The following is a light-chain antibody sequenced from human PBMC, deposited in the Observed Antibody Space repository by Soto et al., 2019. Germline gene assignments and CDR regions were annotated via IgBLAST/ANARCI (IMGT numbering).Light chain of an antibody. J-gene: IGKJ1*01. V-gene: IGKV3-11*01. CDR1: QSVGTS. CDR2: DAA. Sequence: DIVLTQSPDTLSLSPGDRATLSCMASQSVGTSLAWCKQQPGQAPRLLIHDAAYRASGIPVRFRGSGSGTAFSLSISSLEPDDFAVYYCQQRSSWPRSFGRGTKVEV. CDR3: QQRSSWPRS.